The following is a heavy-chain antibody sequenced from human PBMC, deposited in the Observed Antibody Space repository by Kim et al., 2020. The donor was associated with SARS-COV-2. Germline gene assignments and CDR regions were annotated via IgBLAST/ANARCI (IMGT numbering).Heavy chain of an antibody. CDR2: IVVGSGNT. J-gene: IGHJ4*02. CDR1: GFTFTSSA. CDR3: VAVGSGELAYFDY. Sequence: SVKVSCKASGFTFTSSAVQWVRQARGQRLEWRGWIVVGSGNTNYAQKFQERVTITRDMSTSTAYMELSSLRSEDTAVYYWVAVGSGELAYFDYWGQGTL. V-gene: IGHV1-58*01. D-gene: IGHD1-26*01.